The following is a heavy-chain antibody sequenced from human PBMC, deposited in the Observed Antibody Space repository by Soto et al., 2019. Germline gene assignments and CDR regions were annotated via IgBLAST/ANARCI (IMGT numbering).Heavy chain of an antibody. Sequence: SETLSLTCVVSGYTIRNGYYWGWIRQSPGKGLEWIGTIFHVGSPYYNPSLKSRVTMSVDTSKNQFSLTLSSVTAADTAVYYCARGGGGSYRVAFDIWGQGTVVTVSS. J-gene: IGHJ3*02. CDR3: ARGGGGSYRVAFDI. CDR1: GYTIRNGYY. D-gene: IGHD1-26*01. V-gene: IGHV4-38-2*01. CDR2: IFHVGSP.